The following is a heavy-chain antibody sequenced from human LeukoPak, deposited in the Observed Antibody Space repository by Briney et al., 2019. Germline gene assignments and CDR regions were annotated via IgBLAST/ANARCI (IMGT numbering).Heavy chain of an antibody. CDR2: ISYDGSNK. J-gene: IGHJ4*02. D-gene: IGHD3-22*01. CDR3: AKGIDSSGYYPTDY. Sequence: GGSLRLSCAASGFTFSSYGMHWVRQAPGKGLEWVAVISYDGSNKYYADSVKGRFTISRDNSKNTLYLQMNSLRAEDTAVYSCAKGIDSSGYYPTDYWGQGPLVTVSS. CDR1: GFTFSSYG. V-gene: IGHV3-30*18.